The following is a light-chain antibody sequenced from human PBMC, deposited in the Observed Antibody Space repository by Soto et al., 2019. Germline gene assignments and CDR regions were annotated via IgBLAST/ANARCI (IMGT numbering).Light chain of an antibody. Sequence: QSALTQPASVSGSPGQSITISCTGTSSDVGSYNLVSWYQQHPGEAPKLMIYEVSKRPSGVSNRFSGSKSGNTASLTISGLQAEDEADYYCCSYAGSSTFVYVFGTGTKVTVL. CDR3: CSYAGSSTFVYV. V-gene: IGLV2-23*02. J-gene: IGLJ1*01. CDR2: EVS. CDR1: SSDVGSYNL.